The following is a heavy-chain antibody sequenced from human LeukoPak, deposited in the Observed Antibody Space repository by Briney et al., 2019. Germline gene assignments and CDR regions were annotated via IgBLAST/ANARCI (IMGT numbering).Heavy chain of an antibody. CDR3: ARVSGFWSGYYDFDY. V-gene: IGHV1-18*01. Sequence: ASVKVSCKASGGTFSSYAISWVRQAPGQGLEWMGWISAYNGNTNYAQKLQGRVTMTTDTSTSTAYMELRSLRSDDTAVYYCARVSGFWSGYYDFDYWGQGTLVTVSS. CDR1: GGTFSSYA. CDR2: ISAYNGNT. D-gene: IGHD3-3*01. J-gene: IGHJ4*02.